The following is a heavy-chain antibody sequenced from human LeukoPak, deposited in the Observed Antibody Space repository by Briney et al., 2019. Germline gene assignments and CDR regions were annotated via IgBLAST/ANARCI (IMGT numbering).Heavy chain of an antibody. CDR1: GYTFNNYD. CDR2: MNPNSGNT. D-gene: IGHD3-9*01. V-gene: IGHV1-8*01. CDR3: ARVDYDILTGYHYDY. J-gene: IGHJ4*02. Sequence: ASVKVSCKASGYTFNNYDINWVRQAPGQGLGWMGWMNPNSGNTGCAQKLQGRVTMTTDTSTSTAYMELRSLRSDDTAVYYCARVDYDILTGYHYDYWGQGTLVTVSS.